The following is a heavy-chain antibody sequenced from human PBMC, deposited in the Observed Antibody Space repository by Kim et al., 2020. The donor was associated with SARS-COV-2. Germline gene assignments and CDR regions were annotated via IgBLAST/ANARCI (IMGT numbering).Heavy chain of an antibody. J-gene: IGHJ4*02. V-gene: IGHV3-30*18. CDR3: AKEEEAVANTGFDY. CDR2: ISYDGSNK. D-gene: IGHD6-19*01. Sequence: GGSLRLSCAASGFTFSSYGMHWVRQAPGKGLEWVAVISYDGSNKYYADSVKGRFTISRDNSKNTLYLQMNSLRAEDTAVYYCAKEEEAVANTGFDYWGQGTLVTVSS. CDR1: GFTFSSYG.